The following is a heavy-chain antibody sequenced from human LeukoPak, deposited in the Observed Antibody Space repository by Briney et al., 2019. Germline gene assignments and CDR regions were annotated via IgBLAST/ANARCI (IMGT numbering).Heavy chain of an antibody. CDR2: ISGYNGNT. D-gene: IGHD3-22*01. CDR1: GYTFTTYN. Sequence: ASVTVSCTASGYTFTTYNINWVRQAPGQGLEWMGWISGYNGNTNYAQKLQGRVTMTTDTSTGTAYMEMKSLRSDDSAVYYCAREGHSSGHCGDFDIWGQGTMVTVSS. V-gene: IGHV1-18*01. J-gene: IGHJ3*02. CDR3: AREGHSSGHCGDFDI.